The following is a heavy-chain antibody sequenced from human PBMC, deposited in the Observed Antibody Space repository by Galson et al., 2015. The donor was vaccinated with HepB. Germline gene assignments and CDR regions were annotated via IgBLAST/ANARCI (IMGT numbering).Heavy chain of an antibody. CDR2: IYHSGST. CDR1: GGTISSSNW. Sequence: ETLSLTCAVSGGTISSSNWWSWVRQPPGKGLEWIGEIYHSGSTNYNPSLKSRVTISVDKSKNQFSLKLSSVTAADTAVYYCASKERGGYYHYYGMDVWGQGTTVTVSS. J-gene: IGHJ6*02. V-gene: IGHV4-4*02. CDR3: ASKERGGYYHYYGMDV. D-gene: IGHD3-16*01.